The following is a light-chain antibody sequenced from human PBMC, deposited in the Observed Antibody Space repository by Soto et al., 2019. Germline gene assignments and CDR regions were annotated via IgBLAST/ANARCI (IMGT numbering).Light chain of an antibody. CDR2: DVT. CDR1: SSDVGTYNY. V-gene: IGLV2-14*01. Sequence: QSALTQPASVSGSPGQSITISCTGTSSDVGTYNYVSWYHQHPGKAPKLMIYDVTNRPSGVSNRFSGSKSGNTASLTISGLQAEDEADYYCSSYTSSSTVVFGGGTKVTVL. J-gene: IGLJ2*01. CDR3: SSYTSSSTVV.